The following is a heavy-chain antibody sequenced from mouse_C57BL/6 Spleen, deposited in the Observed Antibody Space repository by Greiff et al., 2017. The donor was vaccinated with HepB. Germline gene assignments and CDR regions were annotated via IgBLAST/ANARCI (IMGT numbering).Heavy chain of an antibody. CDR1: GYTFTSYW. Sequence: QVQLQQSGAELVRPGSSVKLSCKASGYTFTSYWMDWVKQRPGQGLEWIGNIYPSDSETHYNQKFKDKATLTVDKSSSTAYMQLSSLTSEDSAVYYCARSVDWYFDVWGTRTTVTVSS. V-gene: IGHV1-61*01. CDR3: ARSVDWYFDV. CDR2: IYPSDSET. J-gene: IGHJ1*03.